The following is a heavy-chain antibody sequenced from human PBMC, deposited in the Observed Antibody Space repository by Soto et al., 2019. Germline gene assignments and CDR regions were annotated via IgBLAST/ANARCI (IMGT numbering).Heavy chain of an antibody. V-gene: IGHV1-58*01. CDR2: IVVGSGNT. CDR3: AAEDGSGNLYYYYYGMDV. Sequence: ASVKVSCKASGFTFPSSAVQWVRQARGQRLEWIGWIVVGSGNTNYAQKFQERVTITRDMSTSTAYMELSSLRSEDTAVYYCAAEDGSGNLYYYYYGMDVWGQGTTVTVSS. CDR1: GFTFPSSA. D-gene: IGHD3-10*01. J-gene: IGHJ6*02.